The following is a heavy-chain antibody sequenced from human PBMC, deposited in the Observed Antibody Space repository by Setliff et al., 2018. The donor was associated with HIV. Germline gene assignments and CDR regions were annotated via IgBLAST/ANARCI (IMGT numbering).Heavy chain of an antibody. CDR3: ARVRYFSGGSCYVGEYWFDP. V-gene: IGHV1-46*01. CDR2: IHPSGGST. CDR1: GYTFTSYY. Sequence: ASVKVSCKASGYTFTSYYIHWVRQAPGQGLEWMGVIHPSGGSTSYAQSFQDRVTMTRDTSTSTVYMELSSLRSEDTAVYYCARVRYFSGGSCYVGEYWFDPWGQGTLVTVSS. D-gene: IGHD2-15*01. J-gene: IGHJ5*02.